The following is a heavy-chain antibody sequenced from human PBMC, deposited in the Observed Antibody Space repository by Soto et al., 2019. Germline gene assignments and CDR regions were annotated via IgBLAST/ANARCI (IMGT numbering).Heavy chain of an antibody. CDR3: ARDRSGYYYGSSGGFDY. J-gene: IGHJ4*02. D-gene: IGHD3-22*01. V-gene: IGHV4-61*01. Sequence: SETLSLTCTVSGGSVRSGSYYWSWIRQSPGKGLEWIGYIYYSGSTSYNPSLKSRVTISVDTSKNQFSLKLSSVTAADTAVYYCARDRSGYYYGSSGGFDYWGQRTLVTVSS. CDR1: GGSVRSGSYY. CDR2: IYYSGST.